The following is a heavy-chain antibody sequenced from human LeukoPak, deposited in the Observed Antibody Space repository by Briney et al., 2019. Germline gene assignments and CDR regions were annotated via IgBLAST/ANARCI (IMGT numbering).Heavy chain of an antibody. V-gene: IGHV3-23*01. J-gene: IGHJ5*02. CDR1: GFSFTNYA. CDR2: ISGSGGRI. CDR3: AKFSGGVAPLDP. Sequence: GGSLRLSCAASGFSFTNYAVTWVRQAPGKGLEWVSTISGSGGRIQYADSVKGRFTISRDNSKNTVYLQMNSLRAEDTAVYYCAKFSGGVAPLDPWGQGTLVTVSS. D-gene: IGHD5-12*01.